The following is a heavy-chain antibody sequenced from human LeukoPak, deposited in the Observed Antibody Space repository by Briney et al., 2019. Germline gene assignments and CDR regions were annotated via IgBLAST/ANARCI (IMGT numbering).Heavy chain of an antibody. D-gene: IGHD6-13*01. V-gene: IGHV4-34*01. Sequence: SETLSLTCAVYGGSFSGYYWSWIRQPPRKGLEWIGEINHSGSTNYNPSLKSRVTISVDASKNQFSLKLSSVTAADTAVYYCARGLGSSWGQGTLVTVSS. CDR3: ARGLGSS. CDR1: GGSFSGYY. CDR2: INHSGST. J-gene: IGHJ4*02.